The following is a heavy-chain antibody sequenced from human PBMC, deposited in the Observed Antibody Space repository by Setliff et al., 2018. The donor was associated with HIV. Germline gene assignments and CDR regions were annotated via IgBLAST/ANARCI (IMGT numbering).Heavy chain of an antibody. CDR3: ARAISTPSYYYHMDV. CDR2: IYTSGST. D-gene: IGHD3-10*01. V-gene: IGHV4-4*08. Sequence: PSETLSLTCTVSGGFSDRYFWSWVRQPPGKGLEWIGYIYTSGSTNYNPSLKSRVTISVDTSKNQFSLKLGSVTAADTAVYYCARAISTPSYYYHMDVWGTGTPVTVSS. CDR1: GGFSDRYF. J-gene: IGHJ6*03.